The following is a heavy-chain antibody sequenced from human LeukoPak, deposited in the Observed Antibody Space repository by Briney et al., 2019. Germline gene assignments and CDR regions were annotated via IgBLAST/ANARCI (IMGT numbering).Heavy chain of an antibody. D-gene: IGHD3-3*01. CDR3: ARGVRSNDFWSGYSTGYFDY. CDR1: GYTFTSYY. Sequence: ASVKVSCKASGYTFTSYYMHWVRQAPGQGLEWMGIINLSGGSTSYAQKFQGRVTMTRDTSTSTVYMELSSLRSEDTAVYYCARGVRSNDFWSGYSTGYFDYWGQGTLVTVSS. J-gene: IGHJ4*02. V-gene: IGHV1-46*01. CDR2: INLSGGST.